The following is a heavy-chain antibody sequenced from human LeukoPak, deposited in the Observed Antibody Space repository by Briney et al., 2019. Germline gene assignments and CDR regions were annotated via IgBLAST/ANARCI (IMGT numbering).Heavy chain of an antibody. D-gene: IGHD3-16*01. V-gene: IGHV3-74*01. CDR3: ARAGYYVWGSYDY. CDR1: GFTFSSYW. CDR2: IDTDGSST. J-gene: IGHJ4*02. Sequence: GGSQRLSCAASGFTFSSYWMYWVRQAPGKGLVWVSRIDTDGSSTSYADSVKGRFTISRDNAKNTLYLQMNSLRDEDTAVYYCARAGYYVWGSYDYWGQGTLVTVSS.